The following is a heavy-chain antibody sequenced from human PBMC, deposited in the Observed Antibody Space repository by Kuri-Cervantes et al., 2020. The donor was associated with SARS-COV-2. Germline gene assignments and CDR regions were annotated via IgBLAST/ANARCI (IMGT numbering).Heavy chain of an antibody. CDR2: ISYDGSNK. V-gene: IGHV3-30*04. CDR3: AKDRDWNYGNWFDP. D-gene: IGHD1-7*01. J-gene: IGHJ5*02. Sequence: GESLKISCAASGFTFSSYAMHWVRQAPGKGLEWVAVISYDGSNKYYADSVKGRFIISRDNSKNTLYLQMNSLRAEDTAVYYCAKDRDWNYGNWFDPWGQGTLVTVSS. CDR1: GFTFSSYA.